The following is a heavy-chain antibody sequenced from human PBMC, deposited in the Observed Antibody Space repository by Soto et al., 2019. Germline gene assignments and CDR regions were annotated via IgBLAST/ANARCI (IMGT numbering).Heavy chain of an antibody. J-gene: IGHJ6*02. CDR3: SRAPSSTDV. Sequence: QVHLVESGGGLVKPGGSLRVSCAASGFTFSDDYMTWVRQARGKGLELVAYMSGSGNYINYAVSVKGRFTISRDNAQNSLYFQMNSLSADDPAVDHYSRAPSSTDVYGQGTTVMVSS. CDR2: MSGSGNYI. D-gene: IGHD2-15*01. V-gene: IGHV3-11*01. CDR1: GFTFSDDY.